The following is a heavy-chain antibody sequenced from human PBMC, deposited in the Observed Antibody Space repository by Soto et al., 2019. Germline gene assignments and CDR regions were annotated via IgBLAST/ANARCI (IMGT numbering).Heavy chain of an antibody. CDR1: GGSINSTY. V-gene: IGHV4-59*08. D-gene: IGHD3-22*01. Sequence: SETLSLTCTVSGGSINSTYWSWIRQPPGKGLEWIGDFFYTGTTTYNPSLKSRVIISADTSKNQFSLRLSSVTAADTGVYYCARGGYYYDSSGPIDYWGQGTLVTVSS. J-gene: IGHJ4*02. CDR2: FFYTGTT. CDR3: ARGGYYYDSSGPIDY.